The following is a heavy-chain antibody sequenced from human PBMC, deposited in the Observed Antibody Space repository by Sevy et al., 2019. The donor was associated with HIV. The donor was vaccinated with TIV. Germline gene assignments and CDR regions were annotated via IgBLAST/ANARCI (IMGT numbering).Heavy chain of an antibody. J-gene: IGHJ6*02. V-gene: IGHV3-74*01. Sequence: GGSLRLSCSGSGFSFSSHWMHWVRQVPGKGLLWVALIKIDGSSTHYADSVKGRFTISRDNGKDTLYLQMNSLRAEDTAIYYWARAANSLLADYYYFAMDVWGRGTTVTVSS. CDR1: GFSFSSHW. CDR2: IKIDGSST. CDR3: ARAANSLLADYYYFAMDV. D-gene: IGHD6-25*01.